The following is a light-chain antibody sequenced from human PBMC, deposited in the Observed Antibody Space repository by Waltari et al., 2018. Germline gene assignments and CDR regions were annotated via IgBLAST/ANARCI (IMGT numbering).Light chain of an antibody. CDR2: EVS. CDR1: SSDVGGYIY. V-gene: IGLV2-14*01. CDR3: SSYTSSSTRV. Sequence: QSALTQPASVSGSPGQSITISCTGTSSDVGGYIYVSWYQQHPGKAPNLMIYEVSNRPSGVSNRFSGSKSGNPASLPISGRQAEDEADYYCSSYTSSSTRVFGGGTKLTVL. J-gene: IGLJ3*02.